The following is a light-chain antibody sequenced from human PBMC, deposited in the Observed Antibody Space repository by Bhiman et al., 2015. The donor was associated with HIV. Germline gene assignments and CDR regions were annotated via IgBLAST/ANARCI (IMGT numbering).Light chain of an antibody. CDR3: SSLTSSITYV. Sequence: QSALTQPASVSGSPGQSITISCTGTSSDIGAYNYVSWYQQHPGKVPKLLIYDVTNWPSGVSNRFSGSKSGNTASLTISGLQAEDEADYYCSSLTSSITYVFGTGTNVTVL. CDR2: DVT. CDR1: SSDIGAYNY. J-gene: IGLJ1*01. V-gene: IGLV2-14*01.